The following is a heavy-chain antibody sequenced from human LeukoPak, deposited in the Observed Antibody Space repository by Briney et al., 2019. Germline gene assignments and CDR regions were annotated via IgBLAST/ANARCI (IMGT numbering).Heavy chain of an antibody. D-gene: IGHD6-13*01. J-gene: IGHJ6*03. CDR2: ISGSGDRT. CDR1: GFTFSSSA. V-gene: IGHV3-23*01. CDR3: ARVKQQLVRLLGRDTTYYYYYYMDV. Sequence: PGGSLRLSCAASGFTFSSSAMSWVRQAPGKGLEWVSTISGSGDRTYYADSVKGRFTISRDNSKNTLFLHMNSLRAEDTAVYSCARVKQQLVRLLGRDTTYYYYYYMDVWGKGTTVTVSS.